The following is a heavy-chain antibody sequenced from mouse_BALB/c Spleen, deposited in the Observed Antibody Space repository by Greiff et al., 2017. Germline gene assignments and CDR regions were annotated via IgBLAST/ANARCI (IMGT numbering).Heavy chain of an antibody. V-gene: IGHV3-2*02. CDR2: ISYSGST. J-gene: IGHJ1*01. Sequence: DVKLVESGPGLVKPSQSLSLTCTVTGYSITSDYAWNWIRQFPGNKLEWMGYISYSGSTSYNPSLKSRISITRDTSKNQFFLQLNSVTTEDTATYYCARWGWGTYWYFDVWGAGTTVTVSS. D-gene: IGHD2-14*01. CDR1: GYSITSDYA. CDR3: ARWGWGTYWYFDV.